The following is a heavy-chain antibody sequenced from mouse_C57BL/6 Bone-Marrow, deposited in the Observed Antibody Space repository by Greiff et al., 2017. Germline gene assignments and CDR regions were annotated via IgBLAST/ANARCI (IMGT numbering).Heavy chain of an antibody. V-gene: IGHV5-4*01. CDR1: GFTFSSYA. J-gene: IGHJ1*03. D-gene: IGHD2-1*01. Sequence: EVQLVESGGGLVKPGGSLKLSCAASGFTFSSYAMSWVRQTPEKRLEWVATISDGGSYTYYPDNVKGRFTISRDNAKNNLYLQMSHLKSEDTAMYYCARDYGNSWYFDVWGTGTTVTVSS. CDR2: ISDGGSYT. CDR3: ARDYGNSWYFDV.